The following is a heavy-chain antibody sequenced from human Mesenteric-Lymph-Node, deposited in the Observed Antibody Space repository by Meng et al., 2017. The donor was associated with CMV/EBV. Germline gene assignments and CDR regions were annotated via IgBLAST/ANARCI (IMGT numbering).Heavy chain of an antibody. D-gene: IGHD3-16*01. Sequence: QVQLVQSGAEVTKPGASAKVSCKASGYTFSSYAMHWVRQAPGQRLEWMGWINIVEDKTKTSQNFQGRVTLTRDTSANTAYMELSSLRSDDTAVYYCARTNNWGFDYWGQGTLVTVSS. CDR3: ARTNNWGFDY. CDR1: GYTFSSYA. V-gene: IGHV1-3*04. J-gene: IGHJ4*02. CDR2: INIVEDKT.